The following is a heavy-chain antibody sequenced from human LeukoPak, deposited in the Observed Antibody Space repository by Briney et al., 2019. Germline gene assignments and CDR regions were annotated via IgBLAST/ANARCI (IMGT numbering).Heavy chain of an antibody. Sequence: GESLNISCKGSGYSFTTYWIGWVRQMPGKGLEWMGIIYPGDSDTRYSPSFQGQVTFSADKSISTAYLQWTSLKASDTAIYYCARMGYDYYFDYWGQGTLVTVSS. CDR3: ARMGYDYYFDY. D-gene: IGHD3-22*01. J-gene: IGHJ4*02. CDR1: GYSFTTYW. V-gene: IGHV5-51*01. CDR2: IYPGDSDT.